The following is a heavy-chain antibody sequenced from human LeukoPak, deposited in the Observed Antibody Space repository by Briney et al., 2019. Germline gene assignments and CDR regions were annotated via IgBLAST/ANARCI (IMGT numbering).Heavy chain of an antibody. Sequence: GGSLRLSCAASGFTFSSYAMSWVRQAPGKGLEWVSAISGSGGSTYYADSVKGRFTISRDNSKNTLYLQMNSLRAEDTAVYYCAKAPRGTYCSGGSCSTYNDYWGQGTLVTVSS. D-gene: IGHD2-15*01. V-gene: IGHV3-23*01. CDR3: AKAPRGTYCSGGSCSTYNDY. CDR2: ISGSGGST. CDR1: GFTFSSYA. J-gene: IGHJ4*02.